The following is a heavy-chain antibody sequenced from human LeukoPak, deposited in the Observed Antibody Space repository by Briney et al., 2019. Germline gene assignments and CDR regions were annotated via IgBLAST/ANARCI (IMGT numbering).Heavy chain of an antibody. D-gene: IGHD5-18*01. CDR2: INGDGSST. CDR1: GFTFRSYW. V-gene: IGHV3-74*01. CDR3: ATGSGLWSPDW. J-gene: IGHJ4*02. Sequence: TGGSLRLSCAASGFTFRSYWMHWVRQAPGKGLVWVSRINGDGSSTSYEDSVKGRFTISRDNAKNRLYVQMNSLRVEDTAVYYCATGSGLWSPDWWGQGTLVTVSS.